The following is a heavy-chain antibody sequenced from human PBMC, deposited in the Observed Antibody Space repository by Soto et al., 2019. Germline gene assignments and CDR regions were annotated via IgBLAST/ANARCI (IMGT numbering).Heavy chain of an antibody. CDR1: GYTFTSYG. J-gene: IGHJ4*02. V-gene: IGHV1-18*01. CDR3: ARQVTPGFWSGYFDY. CDR2: ISAYNGNT. D-gene: IGHD3-3*01. Sequence: QVQLVQSGAEVKKPGASVKVSCKASGYTFTSYGISWVRQAPGQGLEWMGWISAYNGNTNYAQKLQGRVTMTTDTSTSTAYMELRSLSSDDTAVYYCARQVTPGFWSGYFDYWGQGTLVTVSS.